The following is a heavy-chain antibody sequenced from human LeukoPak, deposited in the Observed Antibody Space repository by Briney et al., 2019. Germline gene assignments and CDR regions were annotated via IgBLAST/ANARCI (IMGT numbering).Heavy chain of an antibody. V-gene: IGHV3-48*01. CDR3: ARHGIRGAFDI. CDR1: GFTFSSYS. D-gene: IGHD3-3*02. CDR2: ISSSSSTI. J-gene: IGHJ3*02. Sequence: GGSLRLSCAASGFTFSSYSMNWVRQAPGKGLEWVSCISSSSSTIYYADSVKGRFTISRDNAKNSLYLQMNSLRAEDTAVYYCARHGIRGAFDIWGQGTMVTVSS.